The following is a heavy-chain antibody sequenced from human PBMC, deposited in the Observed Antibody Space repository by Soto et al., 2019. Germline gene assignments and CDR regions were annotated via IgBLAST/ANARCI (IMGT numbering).Heavy chain of an antibody. V-gene: IGHV2-5*02. CDR1: GFSLSTSGVG. Sequence: QITLKESGPTLVKPTQTLTLTCTFSGFSLSTSGVGVGWIRQPPGKALEWLALFYWDDDKRYSPSLKSRLTITKDTSKNQVVLTMTNMDPVDTATYYCAHTTTLAAAGIPRGMDVWGQGTTVTVSS. J-gene: IGHJ6*02. CDR3: AHTTTLAAAGIPRGMDV. D-gene: IGHD6-13*01. CDR2: FYWDDDK.